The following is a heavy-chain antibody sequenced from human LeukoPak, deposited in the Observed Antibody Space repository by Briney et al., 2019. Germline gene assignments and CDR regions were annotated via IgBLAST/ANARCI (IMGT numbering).Heavy chain of an antibody. CDR1: GFTFSSYW. V-gene: IGHV3-7*01. CDR2: IKQDGSEK. J-gene: IGHJ4*02. D-gene: IGHD5-24*01. Sequence: AGGSLRLSCAASGFTFSSYWMSWVRQAPGKGLEWVANIKQDGSEKYYVDSVKGRFTISRDNAKNSLYLQMNSLRAEDTAVCYCAREGAADGYNYDDYFDYWGQGTLVTVSS. CDR3: AREGAADGYNYDDYFDY.